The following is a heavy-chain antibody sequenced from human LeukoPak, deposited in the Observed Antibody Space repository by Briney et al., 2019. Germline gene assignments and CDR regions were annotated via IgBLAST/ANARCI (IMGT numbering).Heavy chain of an antibody. CDR1: GFTFSNYA. V-gene: IGHV3-23*01. CDR3: ARELFDFDY. D-gene: IGHD3-10*01. Sequence: GXXLRLSCAVSGFTFSNYAMTWVRQAPGKGLEWVSEITGSGNSTYYADSVKGRFTISRDNSKNTLYLQMNSLRAEDTAVYYCARELFDFDYWGQGTLVTVSS. J-gene: IGHJ4*02. CDR2: ITGSGNST.